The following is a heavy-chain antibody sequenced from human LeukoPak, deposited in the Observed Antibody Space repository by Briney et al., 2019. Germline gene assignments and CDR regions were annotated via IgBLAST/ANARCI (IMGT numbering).Heavy chain of an antibody. D-gene: IGHD2-2*01. CDR1: GGTFSSYA. CDR2: IIPIFGTA. CDR3: ARGSFYCSSTSSCRIIGLQH. J-gene: IGHJ1*01. V-gene: IGHV1-69*05. Sequence: SVKVSCKASGGTFSSYAISWVRLAPGQGLEWMGGIIPIFGTANYAQKFQGRVTITTDESTSTAYMELSSLRSEDTAVYYCARGSFYCSSTSSCRIIGLQHWGQGTLVTVSS.